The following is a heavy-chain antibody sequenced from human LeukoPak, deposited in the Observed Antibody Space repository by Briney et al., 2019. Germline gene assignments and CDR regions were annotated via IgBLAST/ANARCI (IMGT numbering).Heavy chain of an antibody. CDR3: LAGYYYYYMDV. J-gene: IGHJ6*03. CDR1: GFAFSNYW. D-gene: IGHD6-13*01. V-gene: IGHV3-74*01. CDR2: INTHGSST. Sequence: GVSLRLSCAASGFAFSNYWLHWVRQAPGKGRVWVARINTHGSSTNYADSVKGRFTISRDNAKNTLYLQMTSLSAEDTAVYYALAGYYYYYMDVWGKGTTVTVSS.